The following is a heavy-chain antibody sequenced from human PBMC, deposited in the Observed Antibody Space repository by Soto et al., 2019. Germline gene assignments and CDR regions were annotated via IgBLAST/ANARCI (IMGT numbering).Heavy chain of an antibody. CDR3: AREENCSDGVCYSEYFQR. Sequence: QVQLVQSGAEVKKPGASVKVSCKASGYIFTAYSMHWVRQAHGQGLEWMGVVNPSGGSTNYAQKFRVRITMTRDTSTSTVYMDLSSLTSEDTAVYYCAREENCSDGVCYSEYFQRWGQGTLVTVSS. CDR2: VNPSGGST. D-gene: IGHD2-15*01. CDR1: GYIFTAYS. V-gene: IGHV1-46*01. J-gene: IGHJ1*01.